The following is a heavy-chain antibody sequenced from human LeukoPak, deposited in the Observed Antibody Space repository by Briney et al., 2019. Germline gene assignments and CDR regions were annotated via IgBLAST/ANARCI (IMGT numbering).Heavy chain of an antibody. CDR3: ARVAAATYYYDSSGYLGFQH. CDR1: GGSISSYY. Sequence: SETLSLTCTVSGGSISSYYWSWIRQPPGKGLEWIGYIYYSGSTYYNPSLKSRVTISVDTSKNQFSLKLSSVTAADTAVYYCARVAAATYYYDSSGYLGFQHWGQGTLVTVSS. CDR2: IYYSGST. V-gene: IGHV4-59*06. D-gene: IGHD3-22*01. J-gene: IGHJ1*01.